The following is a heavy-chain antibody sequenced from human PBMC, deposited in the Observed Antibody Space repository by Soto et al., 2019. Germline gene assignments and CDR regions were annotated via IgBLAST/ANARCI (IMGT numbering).Heavy chain of an antibody. CDR2: INPNSGGT. Sequence: ASVKVSCKASGYTFTGYYMHWVRQAPGQGLEWMGWINPNSGGTNYAQKFQGWVTMTRDTSISTAYMELSRLRSDDTAVYYGARGRSSPGGWFDPWGQGTLVTVSS. CDR1: GYTFTGYY. J-gene: IGHJ5*02. V-gene: IGHV1-2*04. CDR3: ARGRSSPGGWFDP. D-gene: IGHD6-6*01.